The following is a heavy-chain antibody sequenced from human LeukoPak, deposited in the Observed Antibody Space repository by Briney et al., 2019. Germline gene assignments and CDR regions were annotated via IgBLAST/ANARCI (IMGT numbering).Heavy chain of an antibody. Sequence: GGSLRLSCAASGFTFSSYSMNWVRQAPGKGLEWVSSISRGSDNIYYADSLKGRLTISRDNAKNSLYLQINSLRVEDTAVYYWARDPDYGGKIAWGQGTLVTVSS. CDR1: GFTFSSYS. CDR3: ARDPDYGGKIA. D-gene: IGHD4-23*01. V-gene: IGHV3-21*01. CDR2: ISRGSDNI. J-gene: IGHJ5*02.